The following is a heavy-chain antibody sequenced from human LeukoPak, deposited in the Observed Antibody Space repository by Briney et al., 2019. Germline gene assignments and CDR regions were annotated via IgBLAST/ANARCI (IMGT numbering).Heavy chain of an antibody. CDR2: ISAYNGNT. Sequence: ASVKVSCKASGYTFTSCGISWVRQAPGQGLEWMGWISAYNGNTNYAQKLQGRVTMTTDTSTSTAYMELRSLRSDDTAVYYCARDLYDGLERPEVWFDPWGQGTLVTVSS. CDR3: ARDLYDGLERPEVWFDP. V-gene: IGHV1-18*01. D-gene: IGHD1-1*01. J-gene: IGHJ5*02. CDR1: GYTFTSCG.